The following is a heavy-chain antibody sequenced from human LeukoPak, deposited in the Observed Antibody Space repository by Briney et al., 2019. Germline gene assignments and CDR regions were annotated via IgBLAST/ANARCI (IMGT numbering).Heavy chain of an antibody. D-gene: IGHD2-21*02. CDR3: ARILWRGYCGGDCYSGFDY. V-gene: IGHV4-4*02. CDR2: IYHSGST. CDR1: GFTFSSYAM. J-gene: IGHJ4*02. Sequence: PGGSLRLSCAASGFTFSSYAMSWVRQPPGKGLEWIGEIYHSGSTNYNPSLKSRVAISVDKSKNQFSLKLSSVTAADTAVYYCARILWRGYCGGDCYSGFDYWGQGTLVTVSS.